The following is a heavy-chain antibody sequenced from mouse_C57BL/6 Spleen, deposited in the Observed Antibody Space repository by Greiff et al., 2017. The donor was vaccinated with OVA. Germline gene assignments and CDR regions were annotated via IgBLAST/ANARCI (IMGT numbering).Heavy chain of an antibody. Sequence: QVQLQQPGAELVMPGASVKLSCKASGYTFTSYWMHWVKQRPGQGLEWIGEIDPSDSYTNYNQKFKGKSTLTVDKSSSTAYMQLSSLTSEDSAVYYCARGASQRRAWFAYWGQGTLVTVSA. CDR3: ARGASQRRAWFAY. CDR1: GYTFTSYW. J-gene: IGHJ3*01. CDR2: IDPSDSYT. V-gene: IGHV1-69*01.